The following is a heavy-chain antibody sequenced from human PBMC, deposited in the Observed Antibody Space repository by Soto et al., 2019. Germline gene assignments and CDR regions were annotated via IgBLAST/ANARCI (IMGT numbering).Heavy chain of an antibody. V-gene: IGHV3-48*02. D-gene: IGHD6-13*01. CDR1: GLTFSIYS. CDR2: ISGTSDTV. CDR3: ARHGPHSRVQLGYYFGMDA. Sequence: GGSLRLSCAASGLTFSIYSMNWVRQAPGKGPEWISHISGTSDTVYYADSVKGRFTTSRDNAKNALYLQMSSLTDEDTAVYYCARHGPHSRVQLGYYFGMDAWGHGTTVTVSS. J-gene: IGHJ6*02.